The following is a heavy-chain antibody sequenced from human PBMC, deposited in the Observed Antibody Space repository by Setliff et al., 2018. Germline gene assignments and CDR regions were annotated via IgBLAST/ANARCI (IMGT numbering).Heavy chain of an antibody. CDR3: AKEDYSDSSGYYYALEYYYYMDV. CDR2: ISGSGRNT. D-gene: IGHD3-22*01. J-gene: IGHJ6*03. CDR1: GLIFGNYA. V-gene: IGHV3-23*01. Sequence: PGGSLRLSCAASGLIFGNYAMNWVRQAPGKGLEWVSGISGSGRNTYYADSVKGRFTISRDNSQNTVFLQVNSLRPEDSAVYYCAKEDYSDSSGYYYALEYYYYMDVWGKGTTVTVSS.